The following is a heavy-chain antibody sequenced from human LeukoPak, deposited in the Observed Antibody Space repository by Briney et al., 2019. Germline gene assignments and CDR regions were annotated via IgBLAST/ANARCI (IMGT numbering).Heavy chain of an antibody. CDR1: GFTVSSNY. CDR2: IYTGGGT. J-gene: IGHJ4*02. D-gene: IGHD3-9*01. Sequence: GGSLRLSCAASGFTVSSNYMSWVRQAPGKGLEWVSVIYTGGGTYYADSVKGRFTISRDNSKNTLYLQMNSLRADDTAVYYCARWAPDILTRLDYWGQGTLVTVSP. V-gene: IGHV3-66*01. CDR3: ARWAPDILTRLDY.